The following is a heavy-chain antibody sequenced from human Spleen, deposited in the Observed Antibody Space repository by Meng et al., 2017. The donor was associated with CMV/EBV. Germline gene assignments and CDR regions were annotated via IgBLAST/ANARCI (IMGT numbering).Heavy chain of an antibody. D-gene: IGHD5-18*01. Sequence: CEASGFSVSSYYMRWVRQAPGKGLEWVSVIYSGGNTYYADSVRGRFTISRDTSKNTLYLQMNSLRGEDTAVYYCARDRAKYRDAFDIWGQGTMVTVSS. CDR1: GFSVSSYY. CDR3: ARDRAKYRDAFDI. V-gene: IGHV3-53*01. CDR2: IYSGGNT. J-gene: IGHJ3*02.